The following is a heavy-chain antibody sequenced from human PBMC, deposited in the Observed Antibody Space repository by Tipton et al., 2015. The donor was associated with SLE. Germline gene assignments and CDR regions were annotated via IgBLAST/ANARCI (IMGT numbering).Heavy chain of an antibody. V-gene: IGHV3-23*03. Sequence: SLRLSCAASGFTFSSYGMSWVRQAPGKGLEWVSVIYSGGSTYYADSVKGRFIISRDNSKNTLYLQMNSLRAEDTAVYYCAKKGGSGWSPFDYWGQGTLVTVSS. D-gene: IGHD6-19*01. CDR1: GFTFSSYG. CDR3: AKKGGSGWSPFDY. J-gene: IGHJ4*02. CDR2: IYSGGST.